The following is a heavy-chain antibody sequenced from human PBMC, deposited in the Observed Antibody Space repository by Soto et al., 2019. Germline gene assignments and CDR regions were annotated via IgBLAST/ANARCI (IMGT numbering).Heavy chain of an antibody. D-gene: IGHD2-15*01. J-gene: IGHJ4*02. CDR2: IYYSGST. CDR3: ARASGVTGISAYY. V-gene: IGHV4-59*01. Sequence: QVQLQESGPGLVKPSETLSLTCRVSGGSLTGYYGTWIRQPPGKGLEWIGYIYYSGSTKYNPSLKSRVTISVDTSMNQFSLKLSSVTPADTAVYYSARASGVTGISAYYWGKGTLVTVSS. CDR1: GGSLTGYY.